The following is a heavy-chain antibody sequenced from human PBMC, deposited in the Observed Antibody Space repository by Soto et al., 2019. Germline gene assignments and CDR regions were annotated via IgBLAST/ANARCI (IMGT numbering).Heavy chain of an antibody. CDR1: GGSISSYY. Sequence: PSETLSLTCSVSGGSISSYYWSWIRQPPGKGLEWIGYIYYSGSTYYNPSLKSRVTISVDTSKNQFSLKLSSVTAADTAVYYCVRHVTDSSGYYNNWFDPWGQGTLVTVSS. J-gene: IGHJ5*02. D-gene: IGHD3-22*01. CDR3: VRHVTDSSGYYNNWFDP. V-gene: IGHV4-59*04. CDR2: IYYSGST.